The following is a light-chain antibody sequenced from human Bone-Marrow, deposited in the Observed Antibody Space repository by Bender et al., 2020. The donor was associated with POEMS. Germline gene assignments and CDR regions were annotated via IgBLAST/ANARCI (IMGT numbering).Light chain of an antibody. CDR3: SSYTSSSTQV. V-gene: IGLV2-14*03. Sequence: QSALTQPASVSGSPGQSISVSCTATNSDVGPYNYVSWYQQHPGKAPKLMIYDVSNRPSGVSNRFSGSKSGNTASLTISGLQAEDEADYHCSSYTSSSTQVFGTGTKVAVL. CDR1: NSDVGPYNY. CDR2: DVS. J-gene: IGLJ1*01.